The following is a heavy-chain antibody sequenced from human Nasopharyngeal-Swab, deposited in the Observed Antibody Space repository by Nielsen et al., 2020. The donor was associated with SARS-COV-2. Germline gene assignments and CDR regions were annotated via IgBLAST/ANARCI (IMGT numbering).Heavy chain of an antibody. CDR3: ARDMGATFGFDF. CDR1: GYTFTSYG. CDR2: ISPRYGYT. D-gene: IGHD1-26*01. V-gene: IGHV1-18*01. J-gene: IGHJ3*01. Sequence: ASVKVSCKTSGYTFTSYGVSWVRQAPGKGLEWMGWISPRYGYTNYEQKFQGRVIMTTDTSTSNAYMELRSLRSDDTAVYYCARDMGATFGFDFWGQGTMVTVSS.